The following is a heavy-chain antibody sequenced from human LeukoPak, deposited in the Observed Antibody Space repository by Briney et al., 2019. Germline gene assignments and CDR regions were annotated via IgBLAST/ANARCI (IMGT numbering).Heavy chain of an antibody. CDR2: IFYTGGT. J-gene: IGHJ6*03. Sequence: SETLSLTCTVSGGSISNYYWNWIRQPPGKGLEWIGYIFYTGGTNYNPSLKSRVTMSVDTSKNQFSLRLSSVTAADTAMYYCARSTSYQLLSDYYYYYMDVWGKGTTVTVSS. CDR1: GGSISNYY. V-gene: IGHV4-59*01. CDR3: ARSTSYQLLSDYYYYYMDV. D-gene: IGHD2-2*01.